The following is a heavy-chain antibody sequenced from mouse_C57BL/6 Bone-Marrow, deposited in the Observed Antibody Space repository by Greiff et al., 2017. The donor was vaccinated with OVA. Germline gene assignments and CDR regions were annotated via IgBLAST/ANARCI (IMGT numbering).Heavy chain of an antibody. Sequence: QVQLQQPGAELVKPGASVKMSCKASGYTFTSYWITWVKQRPGQGLEWIGDIYPGSGNTNYNEKFKSKATLTVDTSSSTADMQLSSLTSEDSAVYYCARGETALDVWGTGTTVTVSS. J-gene: IGHJ1*03. CDR3: ARGETALDV. CDR2: IYPGSGNT. V-gene: IGHV1-55*01. CDR1: GYTFTSYW.